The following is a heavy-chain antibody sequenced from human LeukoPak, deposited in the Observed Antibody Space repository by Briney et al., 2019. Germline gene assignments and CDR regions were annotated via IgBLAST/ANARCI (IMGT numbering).Heavy chain of an antibody. J-gene: IGHJ4*02. CDR1: GFTFSINW. D-gene: IGHD3-10*01. V-gene: IGHV4-59*01. CDR2: IYYSGST. Sequence: KPGGSLRLSCAASGFTFSINWMTWVRQAPGKGLEWIGYIYYSGSTNYNPSLKSRVTISVDTSKNQFSLKLSSVTAADTAVYYCALTERGAILLWGQGALVTVSS. CDR3: ALTERGAILL.